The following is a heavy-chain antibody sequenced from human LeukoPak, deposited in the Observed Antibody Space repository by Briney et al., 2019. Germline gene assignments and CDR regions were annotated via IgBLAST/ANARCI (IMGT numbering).Heavy chain of an antibody. D-gene: IGHD1-26*01. CDR3: ARRGATGEDYFDY. CDR2: ISTTSNTK. Sequence: GGSLRLSCAASGFTFSSYSLNWVRQAPGKGLEWVSFISTTSNTKYYADSVKGRFTISRDNAKNSLYLQMNSLRTEDTAVYYCARRGATGEDYFDYWGQGTLVTVSS. V-gene: IGHV3-48*01. J-gene: IGHJ4*02. CDR1: GFTFSSYS.